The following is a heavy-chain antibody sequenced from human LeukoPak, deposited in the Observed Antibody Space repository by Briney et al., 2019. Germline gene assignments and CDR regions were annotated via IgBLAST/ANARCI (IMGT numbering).Heavy chain of an antibody. D-gene: IGHD6-13*01. J-gene: IGHJ4*02. Sequence: SETLSLTCTVSGGSVSSGDYYWSWIRQPPGKGLEWIGYISYSGNSYNNPSLKSRVTISMDTSKNQFSLKVTSVTAADTAVYYCARGYSTTGEFDSWGQGTPVTAS. CDR2: ISYSGNS. CDR3: ARGYSTTGEFDS. V-gene: IGHV4-30-4*01. CDR1: GGSVSSGDYY.